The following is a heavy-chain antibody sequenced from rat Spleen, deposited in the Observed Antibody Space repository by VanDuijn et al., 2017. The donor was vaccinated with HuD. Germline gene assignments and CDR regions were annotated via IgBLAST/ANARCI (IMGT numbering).Heavy chain of an antibody. V-gene: IGHV5S11*01. CDR3: GRQDTSGYSNWFTY. CDR1: GFTFSTFP. CDR2: ITTGGANT. Sequence: EVQLVESGGGLVQPGRSLKLSCTASGFTFSTFPMVWVRQAPKKGLEWVASITTGGANTFYRDSVKGRFNISRDNAKSTLYLQMDSLRSEETATYYCGRQDTSGYSNWFTYWGPGTLVTVSS. J-gene: IGHJ3*01. D-gene: IGHD4-3*01.